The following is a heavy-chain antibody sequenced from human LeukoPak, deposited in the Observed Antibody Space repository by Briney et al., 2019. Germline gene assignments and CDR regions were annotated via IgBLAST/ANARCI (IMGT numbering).Heavy chain of an antibody. CDR1: GFTFSSYS. J-gene: IGHJ4*02. V-gene: IGHV3-48*01. CDR3: AKGRTGFSYGYGIDY. D-gene: IGHD5-18*01. CDR2: ISSSSSTI. Sequence: GGSLRLSCAASGFTFSSYSMNWVRQAPGKGLEWVSYISSSSSTIYYADSVKGRFTISRDNAKNSLYLQMNSLRAEDAAIYYCAKGRTGFSYGYGIDYWGQGTLVTVSS.